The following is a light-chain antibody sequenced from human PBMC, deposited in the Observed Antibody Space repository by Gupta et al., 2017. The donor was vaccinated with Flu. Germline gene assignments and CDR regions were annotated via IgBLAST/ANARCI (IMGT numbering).Light chain of an antibody. CDR1: QSLLQSNGYNY. V-gene: IGKV2-28*01. CDR2: LGS. Sequence: DSVMTLSPLSLPVTPGEPASISCSSSQSLLQSNGYNYLDWYLQKPGQSPQLLIYLGSNRASGIPDRFSGSGSGTDFTLKISRVEAEDVGVYYCKQFVQTPYDFGQGTKLEIK. J-gene: IGKJ2*01. CDR3: KQFVQTPYD.